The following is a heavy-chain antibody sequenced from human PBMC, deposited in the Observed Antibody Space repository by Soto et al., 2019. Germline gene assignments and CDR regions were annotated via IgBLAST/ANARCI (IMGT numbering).Heavy chain of an antibody. CDR3: ARDVGHSSASYVYYYGLDV. D-gene: IGHD3-22*01. Sequence: ASVKVSCKASGYTFTGYYMHWVRQAPGQGLEWMGWINPNSGATSYAQKFQGWVTMTRDTSISTVYMELSRLKSDDTAVYFCARDVGHSSASYVYYYGLDVWGQGTTVTVSS. CDR1: GYTFTGYY. CDR2: INPNSGAT. J-gene: IGHJ6*02. V-gene: IGHV1-2*04.